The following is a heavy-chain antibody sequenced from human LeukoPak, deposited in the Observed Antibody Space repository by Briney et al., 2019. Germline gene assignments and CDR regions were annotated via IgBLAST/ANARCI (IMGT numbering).Heavy chain of an antibody. Sequence: GGSLRLSCAASGFTFSSYGMHWVRQAPGKGLEWVAVISYDGSNKYYADSVKGRFTISRDNSKNTLYLQMNSLRAEDTAVYYCAREYTYYYDSSGQSWGQGTLVTVSS. CDR1: GFTFSSYG. CDR2: ISYDGSNK. J-gene: IGHJ5*02. D-gene: IGHD3-22*01. CDR3: AREYTYYYDSSGQS. V-gene: IGHV3-30*03.